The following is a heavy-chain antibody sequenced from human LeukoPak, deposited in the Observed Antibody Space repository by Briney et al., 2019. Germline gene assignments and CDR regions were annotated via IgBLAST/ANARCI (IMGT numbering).Heavy chain of an antibody. CDR3: AGAPYDSSGYYYY. V-gene: IGHV3-21*01. J-gene: IGHJ4*02. CDR1: GFTFSSYS. D-gene: IGHD3-22*01. CDR2: ISSSSSYI. Sequence: GGSLRLSCAASGFTFSSYSMNWVSQAPGKGLEWVSSISSSSSYIYYADSVKGRFTISRDNAKNSLYLQMNSLRAEDTAVYYCAGAPYDSSGYYYYWGQGTLVTVSS.